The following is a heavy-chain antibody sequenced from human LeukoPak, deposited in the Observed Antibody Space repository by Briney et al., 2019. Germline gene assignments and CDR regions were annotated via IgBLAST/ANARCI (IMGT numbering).Heavy chain of an antibody. Sequence: PGRSLRLSCTASGFIFDNYEMNWVRQPPGKGLEWVAYMSSSGSTTYYAASVKGRFTISRDNARDSLFLQMNSLRVEDTAVYYCARWDASGYGYSDYWGQGTLVTVSS. CDR3: ARWDASGYGYSDY. J-gene: IGHJ4*02. V-gene: IGHV3-48*03. CDR1: GFIFDNYE. D-gene: IGHD3-22*01. CDR2: MSSSGSTT.